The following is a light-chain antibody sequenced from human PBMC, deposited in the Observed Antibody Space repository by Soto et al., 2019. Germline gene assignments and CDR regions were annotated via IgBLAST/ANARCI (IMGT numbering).Light chain of an antibody. CDR1: QSVNSIC. V-gene: IGKV3-20*01. Sequence: EIVLTQSPGTLSLSPGERATLSCRASQSVNSICLAWYQQKPGQAPRLLIYGASSRATGIPDRFSGSGSGTDFTLTISRLEPEDFALYYCQQYGGSPRTFGQGTKVDIK. J-gene: IGKJ1*01. CDR3: QQYGGSPRT. CDR2: GAS.